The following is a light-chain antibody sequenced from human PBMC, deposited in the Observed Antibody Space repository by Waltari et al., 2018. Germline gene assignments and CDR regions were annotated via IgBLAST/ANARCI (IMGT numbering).Light chain of an antibody. V-gene: IGKV3-15*01. Sequence: TVVTQSPVTLSVSPGERATLSCRTSQSIGSSLAWYQQKPGQAPRLLIDHASTRATGIPARFSGSGSETEFTLTISSLQSEDFAVYYCQQYSNWPPGTFGQGTKVEV. CDR1: QSIGSS. CDR2: HAS. J-gene: IGKJ1*01. CDR3: QQYSNWPPGT.